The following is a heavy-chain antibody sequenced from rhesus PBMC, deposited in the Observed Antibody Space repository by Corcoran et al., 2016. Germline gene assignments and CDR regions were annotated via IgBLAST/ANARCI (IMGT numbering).Heavy chain of an antibody. V-gene: IGHV3-30*02. Sequence: EVQLVESGAGLVQPGGSLRLSCAASGFTFSNSWMSWVRQAPGTGLEWVARIKRKADGETEEYAASVKGRFTISRDDSKNTLYLQRNSLKTEDTAVYYCTTDRVVNSYSYGFGAFDFWGQGLRVTVSS. CDR2: IKRKADGETE. J-gene: IGHJ3*01. CDR1: GFTFSNSW. D-gene: IGHD5-36*02. CDR3: TTDRVVNSYSYGFGAFDF.